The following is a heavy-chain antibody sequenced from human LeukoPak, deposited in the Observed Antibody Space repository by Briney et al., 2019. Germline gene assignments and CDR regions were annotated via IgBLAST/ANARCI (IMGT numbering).Heavy chain of an antibody. CDR3: ARGDCSGGSCSGSYYYGMDV. D-gene: IGHD2-15*01. J-gene: IGHJ6*02. CDR1: GGSISSYY. Sequence: SETLSLTCTVSGGSISSYYWSWIRQPAGKGLEWIGRIYTSGSTNYNPSLKSRVTMSVDTSKNQFSLKLSSVTAADTAVYYCARGDCSGGSCSGSYYYGMDVWAKGPRSPSP. CDR2: IYTSGST. V-gene: IGHV4-4*07.